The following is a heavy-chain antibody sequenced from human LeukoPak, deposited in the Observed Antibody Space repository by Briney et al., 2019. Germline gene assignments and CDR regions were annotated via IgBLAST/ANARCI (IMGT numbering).Heavy chain of an antibody. J-gene: IGHJ4*02. CDR1: GFTFSSYA. CDR2: ISGSGGST. Sequence: GGSLRLSCAASGFTFSSYAMSWVRQAPGKGLEWVSAISGSGGSTYYADSVKGRFTISRDNSKNTLYLQMNSLRAEDTAVYYCARGPQKDADVLLWFGELPDYWGQGTLVTVSS. D-gene: IGHD3-10*01. V-gene: IGHV3-23*01. CDR3: ARGPQKDADVLLWFGELPDY.